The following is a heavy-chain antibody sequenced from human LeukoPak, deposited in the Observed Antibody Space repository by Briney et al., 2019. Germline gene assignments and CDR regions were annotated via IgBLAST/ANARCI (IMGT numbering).Heavy chain of an antibody. D-gene: IGHD6-19*01. CDR2: IYHSGST. Sequence: SDTLSPTCAVSGGSISSGGYSWSWIRQPPGKGLEWIGYIYHSGSTYYNPSLKSRVTISVDRSKNQFSLKLSSATAADTAVYYCASGGSSGWSGDFDYWGQGTLVTVSS. J-gene: IGHJ4*02. V-gene: IGHV4-30-2*01. CDR1: GGSISSGGYS. CDR3: ASGGSSGWSGDFDY.